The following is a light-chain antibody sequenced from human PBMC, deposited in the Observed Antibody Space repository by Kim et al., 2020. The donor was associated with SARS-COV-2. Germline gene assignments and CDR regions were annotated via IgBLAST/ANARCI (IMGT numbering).Light chain of an antibody. CDR2: YDS. J-gene: IGLJ2*01. CDR3: QVWHSSSDHRVV. Sequence: PGKTAIITCRGNSIGSKSVHWYQQEPGQAPVLVISYDSDRPSGIPERFSGSNSGNTAALTISRVEAGDEADYYCQVWHSSSDHRVVFGGGTQLTVL. CDR1: SIGSKS. V-gene: IGLV3-21*04.